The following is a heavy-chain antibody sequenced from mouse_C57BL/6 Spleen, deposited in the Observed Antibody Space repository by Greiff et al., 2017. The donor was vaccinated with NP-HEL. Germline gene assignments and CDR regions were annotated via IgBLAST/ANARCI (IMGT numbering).Heavy chain of an antibody. D-gene: IGHD1-1*01. CDR3: ARNYYGSSPYWYFDV. CDR1: GYTFTSYW. CDR2: IDPSDSYT. J-gene: IGHJ1*03. V-gene: IGHV1-59*01. Sequence: QVQLKQPGAELVRPGTSVKLSCKASGYTFTSYWMHWVKQRPGQGLEWIGVIDPSDSYTNYNQKFKGKATLTVDTSSSTAYMQLSSLTSEDSAGYYCARNYYGSSPYWYFDVWGTGTTVTVSS.